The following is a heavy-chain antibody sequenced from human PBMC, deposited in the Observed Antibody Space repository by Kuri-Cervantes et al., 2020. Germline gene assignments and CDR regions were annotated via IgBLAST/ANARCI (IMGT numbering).Heavy chain of an antibody. J-gene: IGHJ5*02. CDR1: GFTFSSYS. CDR2: ISGSGGST. V-gene: IGHV3-23*01. CDR3: AKRAGGDWFDP. Sequence: GGSLRLSCAASGFTFSSYSMTWVRQAPGKGLEWVSAISGSGGSTYCADSVKGRFTISRDNSKNTLYLQMNSLRAEDTAVYYCAKRAGGDWFDPWGQGTLVTVSS. D-gene: IGHD3-10*01.